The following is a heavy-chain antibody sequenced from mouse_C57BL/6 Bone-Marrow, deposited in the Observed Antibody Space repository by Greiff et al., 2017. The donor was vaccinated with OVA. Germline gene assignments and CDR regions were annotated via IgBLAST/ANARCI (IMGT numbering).Heavy chain of an antibody. J-gene: IGHJ1*03. V-gene: IGHV5-16*01. Sequence: EVKLVESEGGLVQPGSSMKLSCTASGFTFSDYYMAWVRQVPEKGLEWVANINYDGSSTYYLASLKSRFIISRDNAKNILYLQMSSLKSEYTATYYCARAVYYYGSSYWYFDVWGTGTTVTVSS. CDR1: GFTFSDYY. D-gene: IGHD1-1*01. CDR2: INYDGSST. CDR3: ARAVYYYGSSYWYFDV.